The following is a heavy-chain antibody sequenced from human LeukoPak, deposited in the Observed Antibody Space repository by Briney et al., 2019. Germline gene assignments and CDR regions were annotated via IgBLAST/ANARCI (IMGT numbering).Heavy chain of an antibody. Sequence: GGSLRLSCAPSGFTFSSNSMNWVSQAPGTGLEWVASISSGSNYIYYADSVKGRFTISRDNAKNSLYLQMPRLRAEDTAVYYCASTNHYYGSGTYDYYFDYWGQGTLLTVSS. CDR2: ISSGSNYI. D-gene: IGHD3-10*01. CDR3: ASTNHYYGSGTYDYYFDY. J-gene: IGHJ4*02. V-gene: IGHV3-21*01. CDR1: GFTFSSNS.